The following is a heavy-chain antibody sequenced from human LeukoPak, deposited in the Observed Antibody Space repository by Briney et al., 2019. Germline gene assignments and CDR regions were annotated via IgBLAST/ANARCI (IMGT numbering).Heavy chain of an antibody. CDR2: INHSGST. J-gene: IGHJ4*02. CDR1: GGSFSGYY. Sequence: SETLSLTCAVYGGSFSGYYWSWIRQPPGKGLEWIGEINHSGSTNYNSSLKSRVTISVDTSKNQFSLKLSSVTAADTAVYYCARVDRQQQLVRVDYWGQGTLVTVSS. CDR3: ARVDRQQQLVRVDY. V-gene: IGHV4-34*01. D-gene: IGHD6-13*01.